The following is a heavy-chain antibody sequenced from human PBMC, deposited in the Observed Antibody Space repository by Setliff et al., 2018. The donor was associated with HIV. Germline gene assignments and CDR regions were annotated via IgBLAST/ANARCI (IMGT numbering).Heavy chain of an antibody. Sequence: PSETLSLTCTVSGGSINSTSYYWGWIRQPPGNGLEGIGNIYHTGSSYYNPSLNDRATISLDTSNNQFSLKLSSVTAADTAVYYCARGRYYDSSGSHAFAIWGQGTMVTVSS. CDR3: ARGRYYDSSGSHAFAI. V-gene: IGHV4-39*07. J-gene: IGHJ3*02. D-gene: IGHD3-22*01. CDR1: GGSINSTSYY. CDR2: IYHTGSS.